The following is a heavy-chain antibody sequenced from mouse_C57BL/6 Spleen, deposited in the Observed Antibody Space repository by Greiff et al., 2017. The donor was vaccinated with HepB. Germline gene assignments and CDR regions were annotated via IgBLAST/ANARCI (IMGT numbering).Heavy chain of an antibody. V-gene: IGHV1-76*01. CDR2: IYPGSGNT. D-gene: IGHD1-1*01. Sequence: VQLQQSGAELVRPGASVKLSCKASGYTFTDYYINWVKQRPGQGLEWIARIYPGSGNTYYNEKFKGKATLTAEKSSSTAYMQLSSLTSEDSAVYVCARRDYYGSSFFDYWGQGTTLTVSS. CDR1: GYTFTDYY. J-gene: IGHJ2*01. CDR3: ARRDYYGSSFFDY.